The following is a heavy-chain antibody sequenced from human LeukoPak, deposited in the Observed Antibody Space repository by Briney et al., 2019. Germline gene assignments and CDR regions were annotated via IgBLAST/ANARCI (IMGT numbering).Heavy chain of an antibody. Sequence: SETLSLTCTVSGGSISSYYWNWIRQPPGKGLEWIGYIYNSGSTNNNPSLKSRVTISVDTSKDQFSLKLYSVTAADTAVYYCARTSFGELPIYYYYMDVWGKGTTVTISS. V-gene: IGHV4-59*01. CDR3: ARTSFGELPIYYYYMDV. CDR1: GGSISSYY. J-gene: IGHJ6*03. D-gene: IGHD3-10*01. CDR2: IYNSGST.